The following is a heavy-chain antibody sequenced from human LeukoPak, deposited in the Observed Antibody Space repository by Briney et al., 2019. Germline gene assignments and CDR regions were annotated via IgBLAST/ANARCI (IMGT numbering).Heavy chain of an antibody. V-gene: IGHV3-30*02. CDR3: AKGGFLEWSWSFDY. CDR2: IRYDGSNK. D-gene: IGHD3-3*01. CDR1: GFTFSSYG. Sequence: GGSLRLSCAASGFTFSSYGMHWVRQAPGKGLEWVAFIRYDGSNKYYADSVKGRFTISRDNSKITLYLQMNSLRAEDTAVYYCAKGGFLEWSWSFDYWGQGTLVTVSS. J-gene: IGHJ4*02.